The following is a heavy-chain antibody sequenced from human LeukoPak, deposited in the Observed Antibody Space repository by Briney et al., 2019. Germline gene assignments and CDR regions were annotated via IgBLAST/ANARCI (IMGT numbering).Heavy chain of an antibody. Sequence: GGSLRLSCVASGLTFGNYGMNWVRQAPGKGLVWVSRCKNDGSSTSYADFVKGRFTISRDNAKNTLYLQMNSLRPEDTAVYYCARELPRIGGQTDASDIWGQGTMVTVS. D-gene: IGHD3-16*01. CDR1: GLTFGNYG. CDR2: CKNDGSST. J-gene: IGHJ3*02. CDR3: ARELPRIGGQTDASDI. V-gene: IGHV3-74*01.